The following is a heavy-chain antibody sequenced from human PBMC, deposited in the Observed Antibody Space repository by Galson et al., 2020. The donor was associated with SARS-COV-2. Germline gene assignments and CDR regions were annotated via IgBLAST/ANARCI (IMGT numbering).Heavy chain of an antibody. CDR1: GYSISNYC. J-gene: IGHJ3*02. D-gene: IGHD3-16*01. CDR3: VRERRGSAPVPDDAFDI. V-gene: IGHV3-74*01. Sequence: GGSLRLSCAASGYSISNYCMHWVRQAPGKGLVWVARINNDGSTTTYADSVKGRFTISRDNAKNTMYLQMNSVIVDDTAVFYCVRERRGSAPVPDDAFDIWGQGTMVTVSS. CDR2: INNDGSTT.